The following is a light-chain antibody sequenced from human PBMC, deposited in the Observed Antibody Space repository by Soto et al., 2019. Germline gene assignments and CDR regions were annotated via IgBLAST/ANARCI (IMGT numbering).Light chain of an antibody. V-gene: IGKV3D-20*02. CDR3: HQRSNWLDT. Sequence: IVLTQSPGTLSLSPWERATLSCRASQSVSNNYLAWYQQKPGQAPRLLIYGASNRATGIPDRFSGSGSGTDFTLTISRLEPEDFAVYYCHQRSNWLDTFGQGTRLEIK. CDR2: GAS. CDR1: QSVSNNY. J-gene: IGKJ5*01.